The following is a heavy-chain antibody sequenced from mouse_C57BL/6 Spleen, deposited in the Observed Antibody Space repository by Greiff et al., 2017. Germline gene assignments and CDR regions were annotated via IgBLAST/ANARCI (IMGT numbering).Heavy chain of an antibody. CDR2: INPYNGGT. CDR3: ARDYGNYHDAMDY. J-gene: IGHJ4*01. V-gene: IGHV1-19*01. CDR1: GYTFTDYY. Sequence: VHVKQSGPVLVKPGASVKMSCKASGYTFTDYYMNWVKQSHGKSLEWIGVINPYNGGTSYNPKFKGKATLTVDKSSSTAYMELNSLTSEDSAVYYCARDYGNYHDAMDYWGQGTSVTVSS. D-gene: IGHD2-1*01.